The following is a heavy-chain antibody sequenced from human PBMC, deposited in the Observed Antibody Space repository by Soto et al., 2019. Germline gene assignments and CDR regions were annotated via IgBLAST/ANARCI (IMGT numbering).Heavy chain of an antibody. D-gene: IGHD2-21*02. V-gene: IGHV3-33*01. CDR2: IWYDGSNK. Sequence: VGSLRLSCAASGFTFSSYGMHWVRQAPGKGLEWVAVIWYDGSNKYYADSVKGRFTISRDNSKNTLYLQMNSLRAEDTAVYYCAREAYCAGDCYYNDAFDIWGQGTMVTVSS. CDR3: AREAYCAGDCYYNDAFDI. J-gene: IGHJ3*02. CDR1: GFTFSSYG.